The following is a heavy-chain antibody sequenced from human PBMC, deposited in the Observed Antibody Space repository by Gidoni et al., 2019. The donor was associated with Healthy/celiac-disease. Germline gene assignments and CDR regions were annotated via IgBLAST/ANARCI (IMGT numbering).Heavy chain of an antibody. CDR3: ARDFSGFWSGYSYFDY. V-gene: IGHV1-69*01. Sequence: KVSCKASGATFSSYAISWVRQAPGQGLEWMGGIIPIFGTANYAQKFQGRVTITADESTSTAYMELSSLRSEDTAVYYCARDFSGFWSGYSYFDYWGQGTLVTVSS. J-gene: IGHJ4*02. CDR2: IIPIFGTA. CDR1: GATFSSYA. D-gene: IGHD3-3*01.